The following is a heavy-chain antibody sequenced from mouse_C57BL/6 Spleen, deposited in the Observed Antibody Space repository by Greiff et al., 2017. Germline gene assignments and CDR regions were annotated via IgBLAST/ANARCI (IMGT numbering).Heavy chain of an antibody. CDR2: ISSGSSTI. CDR3: ARGGLRQGKAMDY. J-gene: IGHJ4*01. D-gene: IGHD2-4*01. CDR1: GFTFSDYG. V-gene: IGHV5-17*01. Sequence: DVQLVESGGGLVKPGGSLKLSCAASGFTFSDYGMHWVRQAPEKGLEWVAYISSGSSTIYYADTVKGRFTISRDNAKNTLFLQMTSLRSEDTAMYYCARGGLRQGKAMDYWGQGTSVTVSS.